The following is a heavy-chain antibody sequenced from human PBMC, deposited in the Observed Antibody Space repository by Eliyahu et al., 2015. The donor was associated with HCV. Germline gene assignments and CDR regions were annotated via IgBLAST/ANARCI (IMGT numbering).Heavy chain of an antibody. Sequence: QVQLVESGGGVXQPGRSLRLSCAASXFTXSSXGMHWVRQAPGKGLEXVAVIXYDGSNKXYADSXKGRFTISRDNSKNTLYLQMNSLRAEDTAVYYCATGRLLRVYGDQYDYWGQGTLVTVSS. CDR3: ATGRLLRVYGDQYDY. D-gene: IGHD4-17*01. J-gene: IGHJ4*02. V-gene: IGHV3-33*01. CDR2: IXYDGSNK. CDR1: XFTXSSXG.